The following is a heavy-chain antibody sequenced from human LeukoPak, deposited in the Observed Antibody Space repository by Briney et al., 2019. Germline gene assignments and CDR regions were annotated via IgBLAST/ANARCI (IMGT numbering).Heavy chain of an antibody. CDR2: ISSSSSYI. J-gene: IGHJ4*02. Sequence: GSLRLSCAASGFTFSSYSMNWVRQAPGKGLEWVSSISSSSSYIYYADSVKGRFTISRDNAKNSLYLQMNSLRAEDTAVYYCARAKYAIVVVPAATDYWGQGTLVTVSS. D-gene: IGHD2-2*01. V-gene: IGHV3-21*01. CDR3: ARAKYAIVVVPAATDY. CDR1: GFTFSSYS.